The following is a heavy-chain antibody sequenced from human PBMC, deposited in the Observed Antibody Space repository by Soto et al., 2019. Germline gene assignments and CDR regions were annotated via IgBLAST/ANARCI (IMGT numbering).Heavy chain of an antibody. V-gene: IGHV1-18*01. CDR2: ISAYSGKT. J-gene: IGHJ4*02. CDR1: GYTFTHYG. D-gene: IGHD3-16*01. CDR3: ARDPYFGDHQY. Sequence: QVQLVQSGAEVRKPGASVKVSCKTSGYTFTHYGITWVRQAPGQGLEWVGWISAYSGKTHYAQKVQGKVTMTTDTSTSTAYLEVRSLRSDDTAVYFCARDPYFGDHQYWGQGTLVTVSS.